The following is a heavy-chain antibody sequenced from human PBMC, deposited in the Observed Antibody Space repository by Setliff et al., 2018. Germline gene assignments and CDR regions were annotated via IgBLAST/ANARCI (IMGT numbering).Heavy chain of an antibody. CDR2: IYYSGST. CDR3: VRGYGSGSYPYYYGMDV. Sequence: SETLSLTCTVSNGSISTYYWSWVRQPPGKGLEWIGYIYYSGSTNYNPSLKSRVTMSVDTSKSQVSLKLSSVTAADTGVYYCVRGYGSGSYPYYYGMDVWGQGALVTVSS. CDR1: NGSISTYY. V-gene: IGHV4-59*01. J-gene: IGHJ6*02. D-gene: IGHD3-10*01.